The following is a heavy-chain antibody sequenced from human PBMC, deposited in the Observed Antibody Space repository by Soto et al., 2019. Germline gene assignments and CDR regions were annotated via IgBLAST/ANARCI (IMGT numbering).Heavy chain of an antibody. CDR1: GGSISSSSYY. CDR3: ARRMVTGSAAAGMTYYYYYVMDV. V-gene: IGHV4-39*01. Sequence: SETLSLTCTVSGGSISSSSYYWGWIRQPPGKGLEWIGSIYYSGSTYYNPSLKSRVTISVDTSKNQFSLKLSSVTAADTAVYYCARRMVTGSAAAGMTYYYYYVMDVWGQGTSVTVSS. J-gene: IGHJ6*02. CDR2: IYYSGST. D-gene: IGHD6-13*01.